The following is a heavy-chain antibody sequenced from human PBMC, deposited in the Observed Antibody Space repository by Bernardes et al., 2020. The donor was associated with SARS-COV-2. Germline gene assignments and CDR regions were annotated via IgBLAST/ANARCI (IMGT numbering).Heavy chain of an antibody. J-gene: IGHJ6*02. D-gene: IGHD6-13*01. V-gene: IGHV1-2*04. CDR3: AREEGLAAGDYYYYGMDV. CDR1: GYTFTSYY. CDR2: INPNSGGT. Sequence: ASVKVSCKASGYTFTSYYMHWVRQAPGQGLEWMGWINPNSGGTNYAQKFQGWVTMTRDTSISTAYMELSRLRSDDTAKYYCAREEGLAAGDYYYYGMDVWGQGTTVTVYS.